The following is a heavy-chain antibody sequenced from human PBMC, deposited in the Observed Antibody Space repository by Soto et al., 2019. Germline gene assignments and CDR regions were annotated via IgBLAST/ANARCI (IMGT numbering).Heavy chain of an antibody. CDR2: IYYSGST. CDR1: GFSISSGYYY. Sequence: SDTLSLTCTVSGFSISSGYYYWSWIRQPPGKGLEWIGYIYYSGSTYYNPSLKSRVTISVDTSKNQFSLKLSSVTAADTAVYYCARSLTYYYDSSGYYGAFDIWGQGTMVTVSS. V-gene: IGHV4-30-4*02. CDR3: ARSLTYYYDSSGYYGAFDI. J-gene: IGHJ3*02. D-gene: IGHD3-22*01.